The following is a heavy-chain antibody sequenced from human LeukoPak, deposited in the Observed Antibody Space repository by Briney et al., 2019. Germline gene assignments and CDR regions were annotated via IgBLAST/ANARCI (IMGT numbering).Heavy chain of an antibody. J-gene: IGHJ6*02. CDR3: ARDVHYGMDV. CDR2: INPSGGNT. CDR1: GYIFTSYY. V-gene: IGHV1-46*01. Sequence: GASVKVSCKASGYIFTSYYMHWVRQAPGQGLEWMGRINPSGGNTIYAQRFQGRVTMTRDTSTSTVHMELSSLRSEDTAVYYCARDVHYGMDVWGQGTTVTVSS. D-gene: IGHD6-6*01.